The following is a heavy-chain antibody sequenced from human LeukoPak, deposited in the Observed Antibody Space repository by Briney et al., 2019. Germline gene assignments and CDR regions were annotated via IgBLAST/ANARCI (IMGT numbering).Heavy chain of an antibody. CDR3: ARDRTPYYYDSSGGAFDI. J-gene: IGHJ3*02. D-gene: IGHD3-22*01. V-gene: IGHV5-51*01. CDR2: IYPGDSDT. CDR1: GYSFTSYW. Sequence: GESLKISCKGSGYSFTSYWIGWVRQMPGKGLEWMGIIYPGDSDTRYSPSFQGQVTISADKSISTAYLQWSSLKASDTAMYYRARDRTPYYYDSSGGAFDIWGQGTMVTVSS.